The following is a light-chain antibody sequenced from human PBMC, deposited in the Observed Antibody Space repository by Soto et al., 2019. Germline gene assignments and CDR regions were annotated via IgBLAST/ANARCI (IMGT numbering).Light chain of an antibody. CDR2: EVI. CDR1: SSDVGGYKF. V-gene: IGLV2-8*01. CDR3: SSYGGSNNLV. Sequence: QSALTQPPSASGSPGQSVTISCTGTSSDVGGYKFVSWYQQHPGKAPKLIIYEVIKRPSGVPDRFSGSKSGNPASLTVSGLQAEDEGDYYCSSYGGSNNLVFGGGTKLTVL. J-gene: IGLJ2*01.